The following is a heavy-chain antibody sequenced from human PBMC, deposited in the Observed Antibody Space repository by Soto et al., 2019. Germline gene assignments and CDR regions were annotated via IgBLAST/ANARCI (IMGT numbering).Heavy chain of an antibody. CDR2: INAGNGNT. J-gene: IGHJ6*02. CDR1: GYTFTGYA. V-gene: IGHV1-3*01. D-gene: IGHD3-22*01. CDR3: ARACYYDSSGYPLSWGMDV. Sequence: ASVKVSCKASGYTFTGYAMHWVRQAPGQRLEWMGWINAGNGNTKYSQKLKGRVTMTTDTSTSTDYMELRSLRSDDTAVYYCARACYYDSSGYPLSWGMDVWGQGTTVTVSS.